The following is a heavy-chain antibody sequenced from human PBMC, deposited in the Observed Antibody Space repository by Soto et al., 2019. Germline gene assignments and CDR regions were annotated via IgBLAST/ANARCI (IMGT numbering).Heavy chain of an antibody. CDR2: ISDDGSNK. V-gene: IGHV3-30*18. D-gene: IGHD6-19*01. CDR3: AKAVGGWHSSGWYGVGY. CDR1: GFTFSSYG. J-gene: IGHJ4*02. Sequence: QVQLVESGGGVVQPGRSLRLSCAASGFTFSSYGMHWVRQAPGKGLEWVADISDDGSNKYYADSVKGRFTISRDNSKNTLYLQLNSLRAEDTAVYYGAKAVGGWHSSGWYGVGYWGQGTPVTGSS.